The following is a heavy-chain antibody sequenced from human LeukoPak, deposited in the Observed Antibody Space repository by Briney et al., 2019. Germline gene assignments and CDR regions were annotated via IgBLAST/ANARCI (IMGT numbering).Heavy chain of an antibody. Sequence: PGGSLRLSCAASGFTVSSNYVSWVRQAPGKGLEWVSSIYRDGSTYYADSVKGRFTISRDNSKNTLNLQMNNLRVEDTAVYYCTRRDGDNDRGFDYWGQGTLVTVSS. CDR2: IYRDGST. CDR3: TRRDGDNDRGFDY. D-gene: IGHD4-23*01. J-gene: IGHJ4*02. CDR1: GFTVSSNY. V-gene: IGHV3-66*04.